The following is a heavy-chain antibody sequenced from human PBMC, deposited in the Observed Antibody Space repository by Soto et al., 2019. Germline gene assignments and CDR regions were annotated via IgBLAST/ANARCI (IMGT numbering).Heavy chain of an antibody. J-gene: IGHJ6*02. V-gene: IGHV3-33*01. CDR1: GFTFRTSG. CDR3: ARDRARYYFYALDV. Sequence: QVQLVESGGGVVQPGRSLRLSCTASGFTFRTSGLHWVRQAPGKGLEWVAVIWYDGTSKYYADSVKGRITISRDNSKNTLYLQMDSLTADDTAMYYCARDRARYYFYALDVWGQGTTVTVSS. CDR2: IWYDGTSK.